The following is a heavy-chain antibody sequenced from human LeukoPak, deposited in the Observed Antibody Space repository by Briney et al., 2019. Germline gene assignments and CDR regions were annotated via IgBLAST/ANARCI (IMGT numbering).Heavy chain of an antibody. CDR2: LGTDGTYT. V-gene: IGHV3-74*01. CDR1: GFNLRDYW. J-gene: IGHJ5*02. D-gene: IGHD4-11*01. CDR3: VRDTSNSGNWFDL. Sequence: TGGSLRLSCAASGFNLRDYWMHWVRQAPGKGLVWVSRLGTDGTYTNYADSVKGRFTISRDNAKNTLYLQMDSLRAEDTAFYYCVRDTSNSGNWFDLWGQGTLVTVSS.